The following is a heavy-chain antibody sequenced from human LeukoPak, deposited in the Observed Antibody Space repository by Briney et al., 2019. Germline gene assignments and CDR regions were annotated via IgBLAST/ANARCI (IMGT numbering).Heavy chain of an antibody. V-gene: IGHV3-30*02. CDR2: IRSDGSDK. CDR3: GGLAVFDY. J-gene: IGHJ4*02. CDR1: EFTFSNYD. D-gene: IGHD2-15*01. Sequence: PGGSLRLSCAASEFTFSNYDMHWARQAPGKGLEWVTFIRSDGSDKYYADSVKGRFTISRDNSRNTLYLQMNSLRPEDTAVYYCGGLAVFDYWGQGTPVTVSS.